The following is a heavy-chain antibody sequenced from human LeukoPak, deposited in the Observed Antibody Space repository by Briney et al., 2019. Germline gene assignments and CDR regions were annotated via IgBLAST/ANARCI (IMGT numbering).Heavy chain of an antibody. J-gene: IGHJ4*02. V-gene: IGHV3-48*03. CDR1: GFTFSSYE. CDR2: ISSSGSTI. Sequence: GGSLRLSCAASGFTFSSYEMNWVRQAPGKGLEWVSYISSSGSTIHYADSVKGRFTISRDNAKNSLYLQMNSLRAEDSAVYYCARDQAGRHSDYWGQGTLVTVSS. D-gene: IGHD6-13*01. CDR3: ARDQAGRHSDY.